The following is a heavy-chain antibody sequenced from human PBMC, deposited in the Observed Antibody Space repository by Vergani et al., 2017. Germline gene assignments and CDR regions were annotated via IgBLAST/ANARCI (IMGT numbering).Heavy chain of an antibody. Sequence: QVQLQESGPGLVKPSETLSLTCTVSGDSVISTDYHWGWIRQPPGKGLEWIGSMDYSGSTSYTPSLESRISISFETPKNQFSLRLTSVTAADTAVYYCASKRGACRAAYCHSYDFWGPGTLVGDPS. CDR2: MDYSGST. V-gene: IGHV4-39*01. CDR3: ASKRGACRAAYCHSYDF. D-gene: IGHD2-15*01. CDR1: GDSVISTDYH. J-gene: IGHJ4*02.